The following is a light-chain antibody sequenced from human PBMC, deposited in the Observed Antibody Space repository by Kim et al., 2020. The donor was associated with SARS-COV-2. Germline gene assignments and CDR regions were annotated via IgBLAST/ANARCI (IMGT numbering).Light chain of an antibody. CDR3: QQGSNRPLT. J-gene: IGKJ5*01. CDR1: QSISNY. CDR2: DAS. V-gene: IGKV3-11*01. Sequence: LSPGERATLPCRASQSISNYLTWYQQRPGQTPRLLIYDASNRATGIPARFSGSGSGTDFTLTIGSLEPEDFAVYYCQQGSNRPLTFGQGTRLEIK.